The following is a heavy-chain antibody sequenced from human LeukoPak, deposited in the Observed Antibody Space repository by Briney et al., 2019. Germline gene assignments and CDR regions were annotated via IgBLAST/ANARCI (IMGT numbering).Heavy chain of an antibody. V-gene: IGHV4-39*01. D-gene: IGHD6-19*01. J-gene: IGHJ4*02. CDR3: AYTNFGIAVAGGY. CDR2: IYYSGST. CDR1: GGSISSSTYY. Sequence: SETLSLTCSVSGGSISSSTYYGGWIRQPPGKGLEWIGSIYYSGSTYYNPSLKSRVTISVDTSKNQVSLKVSSVTAADTAVYYCAYTNFGIAVAGGYWGQGTLVTVSS.